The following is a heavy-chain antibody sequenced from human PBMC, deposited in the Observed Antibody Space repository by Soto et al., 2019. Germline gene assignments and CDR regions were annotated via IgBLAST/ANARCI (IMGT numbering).Heavy chain of an antibody. Sequence: QVQLVESGGGVVQPGRTLRLSCAAAGFTFSSYGMHWVRQAPGKGLEWVAVISYDGSNRYYADSVKGRFAISRDNSKNTLYLQMNSLRGEDTAVYYCAKYYGDSYYYYYGMDVWGQGTTVTVSS. CDR2: ISYDGSNR. CDR1: GFTFSSYG. V-gene: IGHV3-30*18. D-gene: IGHD4-17*01. J-gene: IGHJ6*02. CDR3: AKYYGDSYYYYYGMDV.